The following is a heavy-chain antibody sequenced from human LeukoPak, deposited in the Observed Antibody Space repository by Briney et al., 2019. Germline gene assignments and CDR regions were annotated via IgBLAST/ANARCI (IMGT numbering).Heavy chain of an antibody. CDR3: ARVGEYCSSTSCYWFDP. Sequence: PSETLSLTCAVYGGSFSGYYWSWIRQPPGKGLEWIGEINHSGSTNYNPSLKSRVTISVDTSKNQFSLKLSSVTAADTAVYYCARVGEYCSSTSCYWFDPWGQGTLVTVSS. CDR2: INHSGST. V-gene: IGHV4-34*01. J-gene: IGHJ5*02. D-gene: IGHD2-2*01. CDR1: GGSFSGYY.